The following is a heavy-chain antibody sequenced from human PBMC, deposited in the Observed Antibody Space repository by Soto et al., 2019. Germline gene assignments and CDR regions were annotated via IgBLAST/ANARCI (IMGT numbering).Heavy chain of an antibody. CDR3: ARESSSPNYYYYGMDV. D-gene: IGHD2-2*01. CDR1: GGTFSSYA. V-gene: IGHV1-69*01. Sequence: QVQLVQSGAEVKKPGSSVKVSCRASGGTFSSYAVSWVRQAPGQGLEWMGVIIPLLGSPKYAQKFQGRVTITADDSATTAYMELTGLRSDDTAVCYCARESSSPNYYYYGMDVWGQGTTVTVSS. J-gene: IGHJ6*02. CDR2: IIPLLGSP.